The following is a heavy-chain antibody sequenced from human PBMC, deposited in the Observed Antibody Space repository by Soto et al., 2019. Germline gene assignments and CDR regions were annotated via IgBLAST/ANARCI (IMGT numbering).Heavy chain of an antibody. Sequence: GGSLRLSCAASGFTFSNYEMNWVSQAPGKGLEWVSYISGSGTTIYYADSVKGRSTISRDNAKKSLYLQMNSLRAEDTAVYYCARDFYYGSGRFDYWGQGTLVTVSS. CDR2: ISGSGTTI. J-gene: IGHJ4*02. V-gene: IGHV3-48*03. D-gene: IGHD3-10*01. CDR1: GFTFSNYE. CDR3: ARDFYYGSGRFDY.